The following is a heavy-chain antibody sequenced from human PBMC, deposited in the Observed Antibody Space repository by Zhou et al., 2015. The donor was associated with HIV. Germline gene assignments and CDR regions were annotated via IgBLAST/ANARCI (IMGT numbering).Heavy chain of an antibody. Sequence: QVQVVQSGAEVKTPGSSVKVYCKAFGGTFSNYGISWVRQAPGQGLEWMGGIIPIVAKADYAQKFKGRVTITADKSTDTAYMELKSLRYDDTAVYYCVRDRGGARPDWRYFDLWGRGTLVTVSS. J-gene: IGHJ2*01. CDR2: IIPIVAKA. CDR1: GGTFSNYG. D-gene: IGHD6-6*01. CDR3: VRDRGGARPDWRYFDL. V-gene: IGHV1-69*06.